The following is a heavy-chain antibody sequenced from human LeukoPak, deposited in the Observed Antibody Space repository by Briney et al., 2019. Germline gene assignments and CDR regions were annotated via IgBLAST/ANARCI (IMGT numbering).Heavy chain of an antibody. D-gene: IGHD3-10*01. Sequence: GGSLRLSCAASGFTFNSYTMSWVRQAPGKGLEWVSDISGPSGSTYYTDSVKGRFTISRDNSKKTVYLQMNSLRAEDTAVYYCAKWSYFPPEYYYYMDVWGRGTTVTVSS. CDR3: AKWSYFPPEYYYYMDV. CDR1: GFTFNSYT. CDR2: ISGPSGST. V-gene: IGHV3-23*01. J-gene: IGHJ6*03.